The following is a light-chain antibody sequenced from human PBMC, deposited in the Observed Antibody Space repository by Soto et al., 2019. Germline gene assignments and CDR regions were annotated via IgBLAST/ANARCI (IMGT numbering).Light chain of an antibody. CDR1: QSISRW. J-gene: IGKJ4*01. V-gene: IGKV1-5*01. Sequence: DIQMTQSPSTLSASVGDRVTITCRASQSISRWLAWHQQKPGKAPRLLIYDASNLQRGVPSRFSGSGSGTEFTLTISSLQPEDFATYYCQQLTSYFPLTFGGGTKVDIK. CDR3: QQLTSYFPLT. CDR2: DAS.